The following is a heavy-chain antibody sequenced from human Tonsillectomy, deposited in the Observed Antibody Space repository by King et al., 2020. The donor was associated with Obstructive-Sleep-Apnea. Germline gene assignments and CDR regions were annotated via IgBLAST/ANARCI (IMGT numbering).Heavy chain of an antibody. J-gene: IGHJ4*02. CDR1: GITFNTSA. CDR3: TIDMFY. V-gene: IGHV3-9*01. D-gene: IGHD3-10*02. CDR2: ISWSRGNV. Sequence: VQLVESGGGLVQPGRSLRLSCATSGITFNTSAMHWVRQAPGKGLEWVSGISWSRGNVGYADSVKGRFIISKDDTKNSLFLPMNGLRTEDTALYFCTIDMFYWGQGTLVTVSA.